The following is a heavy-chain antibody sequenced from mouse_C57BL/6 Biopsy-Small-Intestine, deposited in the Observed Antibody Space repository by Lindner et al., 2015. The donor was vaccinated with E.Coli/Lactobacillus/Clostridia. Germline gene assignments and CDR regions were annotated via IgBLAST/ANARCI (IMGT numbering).Heavy chain of an antibody. CDR3: GKVEIMTGCYKWWAMDV. CDR1: GHTLKELT. CDR2: FDPEDGET. J-gene: IGHJ1*01. V-gene: IGHV14-1*01. D-gene: IGHD1-3*01. Sequence: SVKVSCKVSGHTLKELTIHWVRQVPGKGLEWVGGFDPEDGETVYAQNFQGRVTMTEDTSTDTAYMELSSLRSEDTAVYYCGKVEIMTGCYKWWAMDVWGQGTTVTVSS.